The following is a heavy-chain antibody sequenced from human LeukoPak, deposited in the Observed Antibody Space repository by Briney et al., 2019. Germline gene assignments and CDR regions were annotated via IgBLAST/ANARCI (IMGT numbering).Heavy chain of an antibody. CDR2: IYYSGST. Sequence: PSETLSLTCTVSGGSISSYYWSWIRQPPGKGLEWIGYIYYSGSTNYNPSLKSRVTISVDTSKKQFSLKLSSVTAADTAVYYCARQSRSLGPSDYWGQGTLVTVSS. CDR3: ARQSRSLGPSDY. J-gene: IGHJ4*02. V-gene: IGHV4-59*08. CDR1: GGSISSYY.